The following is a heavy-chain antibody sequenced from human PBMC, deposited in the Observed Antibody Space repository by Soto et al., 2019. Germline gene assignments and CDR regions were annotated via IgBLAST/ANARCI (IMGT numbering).Heavy chain of an antibody. CDR3: ARKSPPYNSRYFDL. V-gene: IGHV3-23*01. CDR2: ISGNGVNK. J-gene: IGHJ2*01. D-gene: IGHD1-1*01. Sequence: GGSLRLSCASPGFTFITYAMAWVPHSPGKGLEWVSTISGNGVNKYYAESVKGRLTISRDNSKNTLDLQMDNLGVEDMAVYYCARKSPPYNSRYFDLWGRGTLLTVSS. CDR1: GFTFITYA.